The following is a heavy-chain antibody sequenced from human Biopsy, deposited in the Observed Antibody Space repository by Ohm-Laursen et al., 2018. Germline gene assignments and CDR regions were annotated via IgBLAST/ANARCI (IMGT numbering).Heavy chain of an antibody. V-gene: IGHV3-20*01. D-gene: IGHD5-12*01. CDR1: GFTFDDYG. CDR2: ITWSGGTT. Sequence: SLRLSCTASGFTFDDYGMNWVRQAPGKGLEWVSGITWSGGTTAYADSVKGRFTISRDNAKKSLYLQMNSLRAEDTALYHCARGYCGNDYGCGMDFWGQGTTVTVSS. CDR3: ARGYCGNDYGCGMDF. J-gene: IGHJ6*02.